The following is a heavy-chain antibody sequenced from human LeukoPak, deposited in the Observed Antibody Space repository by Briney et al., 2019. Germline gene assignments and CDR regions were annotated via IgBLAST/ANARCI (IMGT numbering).Heavy chain of an antibody. CDR2: IIPIFGTA. CDR1: GGICSSYA. Sequence: ASGMVSCKASGGICSSYAISWVRQASGQWLEWMGGIIPIFGTANYAQKFQGRVTITADESTSTAYMELSSLRSEDTAVYYCARIASSGCYYFDYWGQGTLVTVSS. J-gene: IGHJ4*02. D-gene: IGHD3-22*01. CDR3: ARIASSGCYYFDY. V-gene: IGHV1-69*13.